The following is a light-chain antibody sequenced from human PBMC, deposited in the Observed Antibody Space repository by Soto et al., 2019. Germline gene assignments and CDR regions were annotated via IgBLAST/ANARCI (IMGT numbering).Light chain of an antibody. V-gene: IGLV2-14*01. Sequence: QSVLTQPPSVSGSPGQSVTISCTGTSSDVGAYNYVSWYQQHPGKAPKLMINDVSNRPSGVSNRFSGSKSGNTASLTISGLQAEDEADYFCSSYTSRYIVVFGGGTKVTVL. CDR3: SSYTSRYIVV. CDR1: SSDVGAYNY. J-gene: IGLJ2*01. CDR2: DVS.